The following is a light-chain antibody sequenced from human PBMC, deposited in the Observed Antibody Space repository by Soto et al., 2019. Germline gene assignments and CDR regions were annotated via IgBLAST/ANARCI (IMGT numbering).Light chain of an antibody. J-gene: IGLJ2*01. CDR1: SSNIGAGSD. CDR2: GNS. Sequence: QPVLTQPPSVSGAPGQRVTISCTGRSSNIGAGSDVHWYQQLPGTAPKLLIYGNSNRPSGVPDRFSGSKSGTSASLPITGRQAEDEADCQSYDSSLSSSVFGGGTKLTVL. V-gene: IGLV1-40*01. CDR3: QSYDSSLSSSV.